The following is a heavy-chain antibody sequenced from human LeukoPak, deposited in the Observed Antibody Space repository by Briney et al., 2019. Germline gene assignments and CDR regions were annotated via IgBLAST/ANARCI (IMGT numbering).Heavy chain of an antibody. D-gene: IGHD4-11*01. Sequence: SVKVSCKASGGTFSSYAISWVRQAPGQGLEWMGGVIPIFGTANYAQKFQGRVTITADKSTSTAYMELSSLRSEDTAVYYCARGGEDYSNSYYYYYGMDVWGKGTTVTVSS. CDR2: VIPIFGTA. CDR3: ARGGEDYSNSYYYYYGMDV. CDR1: GGTFSSYA. V-gene: IGHV1-69*06. J-gene: IGHJ6*04.